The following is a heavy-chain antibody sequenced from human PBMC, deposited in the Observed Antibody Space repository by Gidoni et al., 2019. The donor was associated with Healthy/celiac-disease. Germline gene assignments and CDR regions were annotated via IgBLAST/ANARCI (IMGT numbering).Heavy chain of an antibody. V-gene: IGHV3-23*01. Sequence: EVQLLESGGGLVQSGGSLRLSCAASGFTFSSYAMSWVRQAPGKGLEWVSAISGSGGSTYYADSVKGRFTISRDSSKNTLYLQMNSLRAEDTAVYYCAKNKEHYDSSGYLEDYWGQGTLVTVSS. CDR2: ISGSGGST. CDR3: AKNKEHYDSSGYLEDY. CDR1: GFTFSSYA. D-gene: IGHD3-22*01. J-gene: IGHJ4*02.